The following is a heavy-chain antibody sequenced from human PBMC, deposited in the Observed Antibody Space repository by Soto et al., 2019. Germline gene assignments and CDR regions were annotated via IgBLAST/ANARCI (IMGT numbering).Heavy chain of an antibody. V-gene: IGHV1-69*01. CDR2: IIPTFGTT. D-gene: IGHD4-4*01. Sequence: QVQLVQSGAEVKKPGSSVKVSWKAHGGNFSSNGSRWVRQAPGQGLEFMGGIIPTFGTTNYAHKFRGRVTITADESTGTAYMELSSLRSDDTAVYYCAGASDSTWYNWLVPWGQGTLVTVSS. CDR1: GGNFSSNG. CDR3: AGASDSTWYNWLVP. J-gene: IGHJ5*02.